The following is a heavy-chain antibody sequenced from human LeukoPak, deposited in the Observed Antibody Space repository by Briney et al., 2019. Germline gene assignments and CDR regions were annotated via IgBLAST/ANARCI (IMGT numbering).Heavy chain of an antibody. CDR3: ARDYSSGWYGEGFDP. Sequence: KSSETLSLTCTVSGGSISSYYWSWIRQPPGKGLEWIGYIYYSGSTNYNPSLKSRVTISVDTPKNQFSLKLSSVTAADTAVYYCARDYSSGWYGEGFDPWGQGTLVTVSS. J-gene: IGHJ5*02. CDR2: IYYSGST. V-gene: IGHV4-59*01. CDR1: GGSISSYY. D-gene: IGHD6-19*01.